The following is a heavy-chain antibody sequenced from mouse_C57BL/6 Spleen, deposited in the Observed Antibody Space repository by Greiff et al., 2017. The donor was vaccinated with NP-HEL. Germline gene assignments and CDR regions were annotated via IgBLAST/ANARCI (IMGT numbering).Heavy chain of an antibody. Sequence: EVQGVESGGGLVKPGGSLKLSCAASGFTFSDSGMHWVRQAPEKGLEWVAYISSGSSTIYYADTVKGRFTIYRDNAKNTLVLQMTSLRSEDTAMYYCARDYGSSYGYFDVWGTGTTVTVSS. V-gene: IGHV5-17*01. CDR2: ISSGSSTI. CDR3: ARDYGSSYGYFDV. CDR1: GFTFSDSG. D-gene: IGHD1-1*01. J-gene: IGHJ1*03.